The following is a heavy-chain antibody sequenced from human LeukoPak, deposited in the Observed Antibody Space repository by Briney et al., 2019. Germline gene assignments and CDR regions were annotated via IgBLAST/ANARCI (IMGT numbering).Heavy chain of an antibody. D-gene: IGHD3-22*01. V-gene: IGHV3-30*04. Sequence: GGSLRLSCAASGFTLSSYVMHWARQAPGEGLDWVAVVGKDGTATSYGNSVKGRFTVSRDNSKNTLYLHMDRLRIEDTAVYYCAREDDISGSAGALGFDPWGQGTLVTVSA. CDR3: AREDDISGSAGALGFDP. CDR2: VGKDGTAT. CDR1: GFTLSSYV. J-gene: IGHJ5*02.